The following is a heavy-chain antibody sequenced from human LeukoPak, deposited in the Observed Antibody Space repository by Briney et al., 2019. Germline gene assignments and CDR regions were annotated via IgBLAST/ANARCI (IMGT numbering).Heavy chain of an antibody. V-gene: IGHV5-51*01. CDR1: GYSFNNFW. CDR2: IYPGDSDT. J-gene: IGHJ4*02. D-gene: IGHD4-17*01. CDR3: ARLRTYGDYALNY. Sequence: GESLQISCRGSGYSFNNFWIGWVRKLPGKGLEWMGIIYPGDSDTRYSPSFQGQVAISADKSISTAYLQWSSLKASDSAMYYCARLRTYGDYALNYWGQGTLVTVSS.